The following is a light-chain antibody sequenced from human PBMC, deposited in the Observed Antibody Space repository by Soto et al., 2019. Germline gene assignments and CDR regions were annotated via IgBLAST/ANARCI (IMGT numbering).Light chain of an antibody. CDR3: SSYTSSNTWV. V-gene: IGLV2-14*01. CDR2: DVS. Sequence: QAVVTQPASVSGSPGQSITISCTGTSSDVGGYDYVSWYQQHPGKAPKVMIYDVSNRPSGVSNRFSGSKSGNTASLTISGLPPEDEADYYCSSYTSSNTWVFGGGTKLTVL. J-gene: IGLJ3*02. CDR1: SSDVGGYDY.